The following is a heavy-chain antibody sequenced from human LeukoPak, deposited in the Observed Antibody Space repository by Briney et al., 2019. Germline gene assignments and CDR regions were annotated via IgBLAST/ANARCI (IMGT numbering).Heavy chain of an antibody. V-gene: IGHV3-9*01. CDR1: GFTFDDYA. J-gene: IGHJ4*02. D-gene: IGHD3-10*01. Sequence: PGRSLRLSCAASGFTFDDYAMHWVRQAPGKGLEWVSGISWNSGSIGYANSVKGRFTISRDNAKNSLYLQMNSLRAEDTALYYRCYYGSGSYDPFDYWGQGTLVTVSS. CDR3: CYYGSGSYDPFDY. CDR2: ISWNSGSI.